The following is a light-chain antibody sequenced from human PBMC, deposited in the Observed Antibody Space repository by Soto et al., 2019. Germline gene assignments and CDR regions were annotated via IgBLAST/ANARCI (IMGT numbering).Light chain of an antibody. CDR1: QSISSN. CDR3: QQYSAYSLT. Sequence: DIQMTQSPSSLSASVGDRVTITCRASQSISSNLNWYQQKPGKAPKLLIYAASSLQSGVPSRFSGGGSGTDFTLTISSLQPDDFATFYCQQYSAYSLTFGQGTKVDIK. V-gene: IGKV1-39*01. J-gene: IGKJ1*01. CDR2: AAS.